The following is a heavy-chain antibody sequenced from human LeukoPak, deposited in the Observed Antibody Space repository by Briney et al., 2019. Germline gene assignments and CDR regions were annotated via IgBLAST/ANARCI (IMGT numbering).Heavy chain of an antibody. D-gene: IGHD1-26*01. J-gene: IGHJ6*03. CDR3: AKGYGWEASYYYYYMDV. CDR1: GGSFSGYY. CDR2: INHSGST. V-gene: IGHV4-34*01. Sequence: PSETLSLTCAVYGGSFSGYYWSWIRQPPGKGLEWIGEINHSGSTNSNPSLKSRVTISIDTSKNQFSLKLNSVTAADTAVYYCAKGYGWEASYYYYYMDVWGKGTTVTISS.